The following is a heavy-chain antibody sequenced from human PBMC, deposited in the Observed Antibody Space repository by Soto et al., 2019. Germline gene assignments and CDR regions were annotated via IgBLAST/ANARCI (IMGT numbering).Heavy chain of an antibody. V-gene: IGHV3-33*01. Sequence: PGWSLRLSCAASGFTFSSYGMHWVRQAPGKGLEWVAVIWYDGSNKYYADSVKGRFTISRDNSKNTLYLQMNSLRAEDTAVYYCARTYYYDSSGYYEDIYYYYGMDVWGQGTTVTVSS. CDR2: IWYDGSNK. D-gene: IGHD3-22*01. CDR1: GFTFSSYG. CDR3: ARTYYYDSSGYYEDIYYYYGMDV. J-gene: IGHJ6*02.